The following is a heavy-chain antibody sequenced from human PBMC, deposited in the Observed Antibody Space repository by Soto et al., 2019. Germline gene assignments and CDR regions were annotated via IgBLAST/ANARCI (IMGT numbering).Heavy chain of an antibody. V-gene: IGHV5-10-1*01. CDR2: IDPSDSYT. CDR1: GYSFTSYW. J-gene: IGHJ6*02. CDR3: ARGMGGYDFRGTAYYYGLDV. D-gene: IGHD5-12*01. Sequence: GESLKISCKGSGYSFTSYWISWVRQMPGKGLEWMGRIDPSDSYTNYSPSFQGHVTISADKSISTAYLQWSSLKASDTAMYYCARGMGGYDFRGTAYYYGLDVWGQGTTVTVSS.